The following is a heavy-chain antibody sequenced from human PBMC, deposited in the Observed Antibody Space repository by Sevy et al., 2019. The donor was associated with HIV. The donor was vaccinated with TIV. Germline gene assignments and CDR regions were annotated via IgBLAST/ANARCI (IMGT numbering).Heavy chain of an antibody. V-gene: IGHV3-33*08. CDR3: ARTFDFWSTYYTGSYYYYGMDV. J-gene: IGHJ6*02. Sequence: GGSLRLSCAASGFTFSSYWMSWVRQAPGKGLEWVSLIWYDGSHKFYADSVKGRFTISRDNSKNTLYLQMNSLRAEDTAVYYCARTFDFWSTYYTGSYYYYGMDVWGQGTTVTVSS. D-gene: IGHD3-3*01. CDR2: IWYDGSHK. CDR1: GFTFSSYW.